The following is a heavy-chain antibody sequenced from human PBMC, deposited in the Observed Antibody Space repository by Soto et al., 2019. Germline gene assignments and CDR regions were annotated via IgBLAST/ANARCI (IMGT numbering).Heavy chain of an antibody. CDR1: GGSISSYY. CDR3: ARGDVFRGYYFDY. J-gene: IGHJ4*02. D-gene: IGHD2-21*01. V-gene: IGHV4-59*12. Sequence: PSETLSLTCTVSGGSISSYYWSWIRQPPGKGLEWIGYIYYSGSTNYNPSLKSRVTISVDTSKNQFSLKLSSVTAVDTAVYYCARGDVFRGYYFDYWGQGTLVTVSS. CDR2: IYYSGST.